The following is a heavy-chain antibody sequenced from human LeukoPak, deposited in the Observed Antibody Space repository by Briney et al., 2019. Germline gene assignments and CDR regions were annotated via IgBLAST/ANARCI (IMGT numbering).Heavy chain of an antibody. CDR1: GFTFGDYA. CDR2: IRSKAYGGTT. J-gene: IGHJ4*02. Sequence: GGSLRLSCTASGFTFGDYAMSWFRQAPGKGLEWVGFIRSKAYGGTTEYAASVKGRFTISRDDSKSIAYLQMNSLKTEDTAVYYCTRVGYDYVWGSYRPYWGQGTLVTVSS. D-gene: IGHD3-16*02. V-gene: IGHV3-49*03. CDR3: TRVGYDYVWGSYRPY.